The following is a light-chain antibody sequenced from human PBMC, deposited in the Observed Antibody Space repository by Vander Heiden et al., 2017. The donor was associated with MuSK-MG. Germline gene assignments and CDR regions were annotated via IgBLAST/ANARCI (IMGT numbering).Light chain of an antibody. CDR3: QQSYSNPIT. CDR1: QSISTY. J-gene: IGKJ5*01. V-gene: IGKV1-39*01. CDR2: AAS. Sequence: QMTQSPSSLSASVGDRVTITCRASQSISTYLNWYQQKPGKAPKLLIYAASSLQSGVPSRFSGSGSGTDFTLTISSLQPEDFATYYCQQSYSNPITFGQGTRLEMK.